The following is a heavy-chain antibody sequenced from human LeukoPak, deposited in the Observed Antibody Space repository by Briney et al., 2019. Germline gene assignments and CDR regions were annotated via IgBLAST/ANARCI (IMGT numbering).Heavy chain of an antibody. CDR2: IYYSGSP. V-gene: IGHV4-39*01. CDR3: ARWRTAKTGFDY. J-gene: IGHJ4*02. D-gene: IGHD1-1*01. CDR1: GGSISSNSYY. Sequence: PPETLSLTCTVSGGSISSNSYYWGWIRQPPGKGLEWIGSIYYSGSPYYNPSLKSRVTISVDTSKNQFSLKVSSVTAADTAVYYCARWRTAKTGFDYWGQGTLVTVSS.